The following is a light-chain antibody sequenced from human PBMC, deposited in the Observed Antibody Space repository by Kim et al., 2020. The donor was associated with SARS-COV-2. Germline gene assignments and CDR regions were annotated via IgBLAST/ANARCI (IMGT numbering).Light chain of an antibody. J-gene: IGLJ1*01. CDR2: GND. Sequence: QSVLTQPPSASGTPGQRVTISCSGSSSNIGKNTVNWYQQFPGTAPKFLIYGNDKRPSGVPDRFSGSKSGTSASLAISGLHPEDEADYYCAAWDDSLNGYVFGPGTKVTVL. CDR1: SSNIGKNT. CDR3: AAWDDSLNGYV. V-gene: IGLV1-44*01.